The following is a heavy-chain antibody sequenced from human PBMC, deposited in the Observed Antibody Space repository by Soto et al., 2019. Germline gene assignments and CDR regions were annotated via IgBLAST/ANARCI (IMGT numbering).Heavy chain of an antibody. CDR2: ISAYNGNT. V-gene: IGHV1-18*01. CDR3: ARDDPPVQH. CDR1: GYTFSSYS. J-gene: IGHJ1*01. Sequence: QVQLVQSGAEVKKPGASVKVSCKASGYTFSSYSISWVRQAPGQGLEWMGWISAYNGNTNYGQKLQGRVTMTTDTSANTADRELRSLSYDDTAVYYCARDDPPVQHWGQGTLVTVSS.